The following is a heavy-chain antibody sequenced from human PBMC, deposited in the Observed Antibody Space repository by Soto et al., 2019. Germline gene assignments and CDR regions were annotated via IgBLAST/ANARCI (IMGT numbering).Heavy chain of an antibody. Sequence: QVQLVQSGAEVKKPGSSVKVSCKASGGSFRSYAVNWVRQAPGQGLECLGGIIPIFGTPNYAQKFHGRVSITAVESTSTVYMDLISLTSEDTAVYYCAYSANHRYFFDSWGQGTLVTVSS. CDR2: IIPIFGTP. CDR3: AYSANHRYFFDS. D-gene: IGHD5-18*01. CDR1: GGSFRSYA. J-gene: IGHJ5*01. V-gene: IGHV1-69*12.